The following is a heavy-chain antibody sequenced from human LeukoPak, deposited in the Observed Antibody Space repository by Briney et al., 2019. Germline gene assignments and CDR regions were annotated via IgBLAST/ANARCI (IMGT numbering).Heavy chain of an antibody. CDR3: ATLPRGHLFDS. Sequence: GASVKVSCKASGGTFSSYAISWVRQAPGQGLEWMGGIIPIFGTANYAQKFQGRVTITTDESTSTAYIELSSLRSDDTAVYFCATLPRGHLFDSWGQGTLVTVSS. J-gene: IGHJ4*02. CDR2: IIPIFGTA. V-gene: IGHV1-69*05. CDR1: GGTFSSYA. D-gene: IGHD3-10*01.